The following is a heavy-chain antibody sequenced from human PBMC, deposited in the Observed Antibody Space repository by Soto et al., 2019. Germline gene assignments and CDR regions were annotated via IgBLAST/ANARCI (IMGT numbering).Heavy chain of an antibody. Sequence: QVQLVQSGAEVKKPGASVKVSCKASGYTFTSYAMHWVRQAPGQRLEWMGWINAGNGNTKYSQKFQGRVTITRDTSASTAYMELSSLISEDTAVYYCAKAGKLHRVSQVLGFDPWGQGTLVTVSS. D-gene: IGHD6-13*01. CDR3: AKAGKLHRVSQVLGFDP. V-gene: IGHV1-3*01. CDR1: GYTFTSYA. J-gene: IGHJ5*02. CDR2: INAGNGNT.